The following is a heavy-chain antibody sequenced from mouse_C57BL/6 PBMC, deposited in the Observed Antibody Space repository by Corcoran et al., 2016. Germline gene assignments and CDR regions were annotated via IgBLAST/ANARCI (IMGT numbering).Heavy chain of an antibody. CDR2: INTYSGVP. CDR3: ARYGYYGSSPYYFDY. D-gene: IGHD1-1*01. Sequence: QIQLVQSGPELKKPGETVKISCKASGYTFTTYGMSWVKQAPGKGLKWMGWINTYSGVPTYADDFKGRFAFSLETSASTAYLQINNLKNEDTATYFWARYGYYGSSPYYFDYWGQGTTLTVSS. J-gene: IGHJ2*01. CDR1: GYTFTTYG. V-gene: IGHV9-3*01.